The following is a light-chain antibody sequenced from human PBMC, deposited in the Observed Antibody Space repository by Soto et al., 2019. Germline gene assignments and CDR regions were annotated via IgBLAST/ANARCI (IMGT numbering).Light chain of an antibody. Sequence: EVVMTQSPDNLSLTPGEPATLWCRARQSISNNLAWYQQKLGQAPRLLIYGASTSAAGIPARLSGSGSGTAFTLTISSLQSEDFAVYYCQQYHNWPPITFGQGTRLEIK. J-gene: IGKJ5*01. CDR2: GAS. CDR1: QSISNN. CDR3: QQYHNWPPIT. V-gene: IGKV3D-15*01.